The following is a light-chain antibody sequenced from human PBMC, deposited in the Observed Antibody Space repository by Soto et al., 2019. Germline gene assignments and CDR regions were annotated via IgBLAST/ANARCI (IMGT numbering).Light chain of an antibody. J-gene: IGKJ1*01. CDR3: QHYGSSART. CDR1: QSFSSTY. CDR2: GAS. Sequence: EIVLTQSPGTLSLSPGERATLSCRASQSFSSTYLAWYQQRPGQAPRLLIYGASTRATGIPDRFSGSGSGTDFTLTINRLEPEDFAVYYCQHYGSSARTFGQGTKVDIK. V-gene: IGKV3-20*01.